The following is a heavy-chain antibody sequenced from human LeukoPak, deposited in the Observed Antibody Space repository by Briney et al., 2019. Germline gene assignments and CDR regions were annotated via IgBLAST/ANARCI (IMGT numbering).Heavy chain of an antibody. V-gene: IGHV4-39*07. J-gene: IGHJ4*02. CDR2: IYYSGST. CDR3: ARDKIDYYDSSGSNIFDY. Sequence: SETLSLTCTVSGGSISSSSYYWGWIRQPPGKGLEWIGSIYYSGSTYYNPSLKSRVTISVDTSKNQFSLKLSSVTAADTAVYYCARDKIDYYDSSGSNIFDYWGQETLVTVSS. CDR1: GGSISSSSYY. D-gene: IGHD3-22*01.